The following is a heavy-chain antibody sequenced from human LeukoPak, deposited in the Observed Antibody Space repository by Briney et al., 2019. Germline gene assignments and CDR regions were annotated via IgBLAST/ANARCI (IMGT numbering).Heavy chain of an antibody. V-gene: IGHV4-4*07. CDR2: IYTSGST. Sequence: HPSETLSLTCTVSGGSISSYYWSWIRQPAGKGLEWIGRIYTSGSTNYNPSLKSRVTMSADTSKNQFSLNLSSVTAADTAVYYCARGYTDGWLIGYWGQGTLVTVSS. J-gene: IGHJ4*02. CDR3: ARGYTDGWLIGY. CDR1: GGSISSYY. D-gene: IGHD6-19*01.